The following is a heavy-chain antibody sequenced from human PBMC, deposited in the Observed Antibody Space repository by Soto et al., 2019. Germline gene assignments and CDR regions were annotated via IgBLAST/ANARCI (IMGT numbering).Heavy chain of an antibody. Sequence: QVQLVQSGAEVQKPGASVKVSCKASGYTFSDYYVHWVRQAPGQGLEWMGWISPKSGGTNYAQKFQGRVTMTRDTSIFTAYMELSRLRSDDTAVYYCTRNAFYYHSSGYHDGFDIWGQGTLVTVSS. CDR3: TRNAFYYHSSGYHDGFDI. J-gene: IGHJ3*02. CDR1: GYTFSDYY. D-gene: IGHD3-22*01. V-gene: IGHV1-2*02. CDR2: ISPKSGGT.